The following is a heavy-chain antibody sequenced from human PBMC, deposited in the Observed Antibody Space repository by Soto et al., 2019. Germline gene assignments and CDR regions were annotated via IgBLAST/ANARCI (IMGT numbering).Heavy chain of an antibody. CDR3: ATGDTKITVVGRWLDP. D-gene: IGHD2-2*01. J-gene: IGHJ5*02. CDR2: FDVEDGET. Sequence: ASVKVSCKISGYTLTGLSMHWVRQAPGKGLEWMGSFDVEDGETNYAQNFQDRVRMTGDTSSDTAYMELRSLRSEDTALYYCATGDTKITVVGRWLDPWGQGTLVTVSS. CDR1: GYTLTGLS. V-gene: IGHV1-24*01.